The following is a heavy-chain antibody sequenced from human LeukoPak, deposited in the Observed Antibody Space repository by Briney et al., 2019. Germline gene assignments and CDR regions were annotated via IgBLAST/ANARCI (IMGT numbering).Heavy chain of an antibody. CDR2: ISGSGGST. J-gene: IGHJ4*02. Sequence: GRSLRLSCAASGFTFSSYTMSWVRQAPGRGLEWVSAISGSGGSTYYADSVKGRFTISRDNFKHTLYLQMNSLRAEDTAVYYCARSGSGSYFLDYWGQGTLVTVSS. CDR1: GFTFSSYT. V-gene: IGHV3-23*01. CDR3: ARSGSGSYFLDY. D-gene: IGHD3-10*01.